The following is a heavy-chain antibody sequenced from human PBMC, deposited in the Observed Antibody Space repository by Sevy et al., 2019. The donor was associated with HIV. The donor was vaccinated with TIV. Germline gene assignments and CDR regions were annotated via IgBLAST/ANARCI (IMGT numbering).Heavy chain of an antibody. J-gene: IGHJ4*02. CDR1: GFIFSDYT. Sequence: GGSLRLSCAASGFIFSDYTLHWVRQAPGTGLEWVAVISYDGSFTYYADSVEGRFTISRDNSKNTLYLQMNSLRAEDTAVYYCARDERAAAGTGYFDYWGQGTLVTVSS. CDR3: ARDERAAAGTGYFDY. CDR2: ISYDGSFT. D-gene: IGHD6-13*01. V-gene: IGHV3-30*04.